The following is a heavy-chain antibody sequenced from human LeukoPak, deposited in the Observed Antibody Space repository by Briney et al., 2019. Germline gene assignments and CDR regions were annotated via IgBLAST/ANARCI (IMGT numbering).Heavy chain of an antibody. Sequence: SETLSLTCTVSGAPISTAGYYWTWIRQTPGEALEWIGYIYYTGSVDYNPSLKSRLSISLDTSKNQFSLKLNSVTAADTAVYYCARDHSYYFGSETSTLDVWGQGTAVTVSS. D-gene: IGHD3-10*01. CDR1: GAPISTAGYY. V-gene: IGHV4-31*03. J-gene: IGHJ6*02. CDR2: IYYTGSV. CDR3: ARDHSYYFGSETSTLDV.